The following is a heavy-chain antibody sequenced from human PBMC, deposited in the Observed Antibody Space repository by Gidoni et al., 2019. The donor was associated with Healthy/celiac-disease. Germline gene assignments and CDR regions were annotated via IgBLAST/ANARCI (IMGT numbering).Heavy chain of an antibody. Sequence: QLQLQESGPGLVKPSETLSLTCTVSAGPISRTAYSWGWIRQPPGKGLEWIGSIYYSRSTYYNPSLKSRVTISVDTSKNQFSLKLSSVTAADTAVYYCARRELLYSSGWSVGLFDYWGQGTLVTVSS. V-gene: IGHV4-39*01. CDR1: AGPISRTAYS. J-gene: IGHJ4*02. D-gene: IGHD6-19*01. CDR2: IYYSRST. CDR3: ARRELLYSSGWSVGLFDY.